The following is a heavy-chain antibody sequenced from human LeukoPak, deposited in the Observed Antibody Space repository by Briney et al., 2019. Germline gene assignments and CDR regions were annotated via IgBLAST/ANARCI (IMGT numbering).Heavy chain of an antibody. V-gene: IGHV1-69*13. CDR2: IIPIFSTA. J-gene: IGHJ3*02. CDR1: GGTFSSYA. CDR3: ASGTGSYFYAFDI. D-gene: IGHD1-26*01. Sequence: ASVKVSCKASGGTFSSYAISWVRQAPGQGLEWMGGIIPIFSTANYAQKFQGRVTITADESTSTAYMELSSLRSEDTAVYYCASGTGSYFYAFDIWGQGTMVTVSS.